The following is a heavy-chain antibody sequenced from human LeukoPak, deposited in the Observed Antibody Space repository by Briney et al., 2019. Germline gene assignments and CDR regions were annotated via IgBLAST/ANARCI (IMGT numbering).Heavy chain of an antibody. J-gene: IGHJ4*02. CDR2: MNPNSGNT. D-gene: IGHD5-12*01. CDR1: GYTFTSYD. Sequence: GASVNVSFKASGYTFTSYDINWVRQATGQGLEWMGWMNPNSGNTGYAQKFQGRVTMTRNTSISTAYMELSSLRSEDTAVYYCAREAPGQWLVDYWGQGTLVTVSS. CDR3: AREAPGQWLVDY. V-gene: IGHV1-8*01.